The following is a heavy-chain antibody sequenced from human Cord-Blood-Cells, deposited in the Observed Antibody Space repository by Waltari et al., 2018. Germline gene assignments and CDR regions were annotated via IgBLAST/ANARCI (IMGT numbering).Heavy chain of an antibody. D-gene: IGHD3-10*01. J-gene: IGHJ6*03. CDR1: GYTFTSHG. V-gene: IGHV1-18*04. CDR3: ARDRGSGSYYYYYYMDV. Sequence: QVQLVQSGAEVKKPGASVQVPCQASGYTFTSHGLRRVRQAPGQGLEWMGWISAYNGNTNYAQKLQGRVTMTTDTSTSTAYMELRSLRSDDTAVYYCARDRGSGSYYYYYYMDVWGKGTTVTVSS. CDR2: ISAYNGNT.